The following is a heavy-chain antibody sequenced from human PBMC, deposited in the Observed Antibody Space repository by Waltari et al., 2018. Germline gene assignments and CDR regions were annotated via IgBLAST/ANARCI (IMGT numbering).Heavy chain of an antibody. J-gene: IGHJ3*01. V-gene: IGHV3-74*01. CDR2: INGDGTTT. CDR3: TRDRGLPDAFNL. Sequence: EEQLVESGGGSVQPGGSLRLSCAASGFTFGPYWMHWVRQAPGKGLVCVSHINGDGTTTKYADSVKGRFTISRDNTKNTLYLEINSLRAEDTAVYYCTRDRGLPDAFNLWGQGTMVTVSS. CDR1: GFTFGPYW.